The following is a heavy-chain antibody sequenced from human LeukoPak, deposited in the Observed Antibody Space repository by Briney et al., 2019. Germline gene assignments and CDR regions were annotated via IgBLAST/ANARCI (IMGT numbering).Heavy chain of an antibody. CDR3: ARDGGYCSSGTICYSRAEYYYYGLDV. J-gene: IGHJ6*02. V-gene: IGHV1-2*06. D-gene: IGHD2-2*01. CDR2: INPNSGGT. Sequence: GASVKVSCKGSGYIFPDYYIYWVRQAPGQGLEWMGRINPNSGGTNYAQNFQGRVTMTRDTSISTVYVELSRLRSDDTAVYYCARDGGYCSSGTICYSRAEYYYYGLDVWGQGTTVTVSS. CDR1: GYIFPDYY.